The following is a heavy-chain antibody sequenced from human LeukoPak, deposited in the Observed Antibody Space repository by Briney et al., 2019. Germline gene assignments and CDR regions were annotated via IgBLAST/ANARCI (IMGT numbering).Heavy chain of an antibody. CDR3: ASPRARWGLDAFDI. Sequence: KTSETLSLTCAVYGGSFSGYYWSWIRQPPGKGLEWIGEINHSGSTNYNPSLKSRVTISVDTSKNQFSLKLSSVTAADTAVYYCASPRARWGLDAFDIWGQGTMVTVSS. CDR2: INHSGST. V-gene: IGHV4-34*01. CDR1: GGSFSGYY. J-gene: IGHJ3*02. D-gene: IGHD4-23*01.